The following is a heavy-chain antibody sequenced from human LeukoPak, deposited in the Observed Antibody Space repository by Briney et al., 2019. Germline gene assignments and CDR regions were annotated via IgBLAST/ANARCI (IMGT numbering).Heavy chain of an antibody. J-gene: IGHJ4*02. Sequence: PGGSLRLSCAGSVFTFSDYYMSWIRQAPGKGLEWVSYISSSGSTIYYADSVKGRFTISRDNAKNSLYLQMNSLRAEDTAVYYCAAKGYSYGYVFDYWGQGTLVTVSS. CDR1: VFTFSDYY. CDR2: ISSSGSTI. D-gene: IGHD5-18*01. CDR3: AAKGYSYGYVFDY. V-gene: IGHV3-11*01.